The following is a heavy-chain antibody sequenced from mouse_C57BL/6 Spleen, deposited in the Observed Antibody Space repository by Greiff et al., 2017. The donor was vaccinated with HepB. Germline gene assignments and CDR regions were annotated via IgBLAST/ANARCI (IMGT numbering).Heavy chain of an antibody. J-gene: IGHJ1*03. CDR3: ARGAGTGYFDV. V-gene: IGHV1-64*01. CDR1: GYTFTSYW. D-gene: IGHD4-1*01. CDR2: IHPNSGST. Sequence: QVQLQQPGAELVKPGASVKLSCKASGYTFTSYWMHWVKQRPGQGLEWIGMIHPNSGSTNYNEKFKSKATLTVDKSSSTAYMQHGSLTSEDPAVYYCARGAGTGYFDVWGTGTTVTVSS.